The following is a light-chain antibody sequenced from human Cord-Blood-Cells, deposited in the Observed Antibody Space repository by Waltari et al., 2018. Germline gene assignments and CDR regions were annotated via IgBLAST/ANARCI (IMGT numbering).Light chain of an antibody. Sequence: IQMTQSPSSLSASVGDRVTLTCRASQSISSYLNWYQQKPGKAPKLLIYAASSLQSGVPSRFSGSGSGTDFTRTISSLQPEDFATYYCQQSYSTPPYTFGQGTKLEIK. CDR3: QQSYSTPPYT. J-gene: IGKJ2*01. V-gene: IGKV1-39*01. CDR1: QSISSY. CDR2: AAS.